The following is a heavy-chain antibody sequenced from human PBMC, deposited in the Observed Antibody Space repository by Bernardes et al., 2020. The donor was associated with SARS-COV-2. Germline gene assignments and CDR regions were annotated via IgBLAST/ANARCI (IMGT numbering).Heavy chain of an antibody. Sequence: VEPLFLSCVGSGFTFRDSVIIWVRQAPGKGLEWISGVTGSGYGTYYADSVKGRSSISRDNSKNTVYLQMNSLRDEDTAVYYCVGPGFWGQGTLVTVSS. J-gene: IGHJ4*02. CDR3: VGPGF. CDR1: GFTFRDSV. V-gene: IGHV3-23*01. CDR2: VTGSGYGT.